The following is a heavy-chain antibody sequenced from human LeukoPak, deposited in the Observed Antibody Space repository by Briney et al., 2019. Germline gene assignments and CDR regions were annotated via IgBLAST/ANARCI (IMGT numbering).Heavy chain of an antibody. V-gene: IGHV4-30-4*01. CDR3: ARARIVVVTGWFDP. D-gene: IGHD2-15*01. CDR1: GGSISSGDYY. J-gene: IGHJ5*02. CDR2: IYYTGST. Sequence: PSETLSLTCTVSGGSISSGDYYWSWIRQPPGKGLGWIGYIYYTGSTYYNPSLKSRVTISVDTSKNQFSLKLSSVTAADTAVYYCARARIVVVTGWFDPWGQGTLVTVSS.